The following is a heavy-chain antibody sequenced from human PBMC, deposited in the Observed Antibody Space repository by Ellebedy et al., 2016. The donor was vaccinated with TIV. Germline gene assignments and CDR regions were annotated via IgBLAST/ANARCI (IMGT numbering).Heavy chain of an antibody. Sequence: GESLKISCAASGFTFSSNAMSWVRQAPGKGLEWVSVISGSGNNTYYGGSVKGRFTISRVTSKNTLYLQMNSLRADDTAIYYCAKNSGSSAYHVLDVWGQGTTATVSS. D-gene: IGHD3-10*01. CDR2: ISGSGNNT. CDR3: AKNSGSSAYHVLDV. CDR1: GFTFSSNA. J-gene: IGHJ6*02. V-gene: IGHV3-23*01.